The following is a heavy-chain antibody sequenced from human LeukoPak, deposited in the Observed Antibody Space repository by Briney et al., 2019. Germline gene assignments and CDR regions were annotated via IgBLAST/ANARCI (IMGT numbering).Heavy chain of an antibody. CDR1: GVPINSRDYY. D-gene: IGHD2-2*01. J-gene: IGHJ4*02. CDR3: SRGAMTAKPADF. V-gene: IGHV4-39*01. CDR2: IYYSGNT. Sequence: PSETLSLTCSVSGVPINSRDYYWNWIRQPPGKGLEWIGSIYYSGNTYYNPSPQSRATISVDTSRDYFSLTLSSVPAADTALYFCSRGAMTAKPADFWGQGTLVTVSS.